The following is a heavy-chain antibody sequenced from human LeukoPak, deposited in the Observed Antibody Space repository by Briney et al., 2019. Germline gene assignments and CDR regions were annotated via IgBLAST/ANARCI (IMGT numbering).Heavy chain of an antibody. CDR2: IIPIYGTP. J-gene: IGHJ6*03. V-gene: IGHV1-69*05. CDR1: GGTLSGYA. D-gene: IGHD3-3*02. CDR3: ARGKLGYYYYHMDA. Sequence: SVKVSCKASGGTLSGYAISWVRQAPGQGLEWMEGIIPIYGTPHSAQKFQGRVTITTDESTSTAFMDLSSLRSEDTAVYHCARGKLGYYYYHMDAWGKGTTVTVSS.